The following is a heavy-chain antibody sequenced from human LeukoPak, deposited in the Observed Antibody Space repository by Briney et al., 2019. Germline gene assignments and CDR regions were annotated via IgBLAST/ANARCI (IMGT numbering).Heavy chain of an antibody. Sequence: PGGSLRLSCAASGFTFTTYGMHWVRQAPGKGLEWVAYIRYDGTHKYYADSVKGRFSISSDVSKNTLYLQMNSLRVEDTAVYYCARDSLGYCSSTSCSRYYYYYYYMDVWGKGTTVTVSS. CDR3: ARDSLGYCSSTSCSRYYYYYYYMDV. CDR1: GFTFTTYG. CDR2: IRYDGTHK. V-gene: IGHV3-30*02. J-gene: IGHJ6*03. D-gene: IGHD2-2*01.